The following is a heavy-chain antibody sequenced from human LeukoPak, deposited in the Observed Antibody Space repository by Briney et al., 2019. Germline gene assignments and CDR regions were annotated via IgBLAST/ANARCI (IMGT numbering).Heavy chain of an antibody. Sequence: GGSLRLSCTASGFIFGDHAMSWVRQAPGKGLEWIGFIRSKAYGGTTEYAASVKGRFTISRDDSEGIAYLQMNSLRIEDTAVYYCARGPIHLWLHNGMDVWGQGTTVIVFS. CDR2: IRSKAYGGTT. CDR1: GFIFGDHA. D-gene: IGHD5-18*01. V-gene: IGHV3-49*04. J-gene: IGHJ6*02. CDR3: ARGPIHLWLHNGMDV.